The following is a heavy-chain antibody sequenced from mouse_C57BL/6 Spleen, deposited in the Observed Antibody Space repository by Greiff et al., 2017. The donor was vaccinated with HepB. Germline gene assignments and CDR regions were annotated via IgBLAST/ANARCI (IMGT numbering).Heavy chain of an antibody. V-gene: IGHV1-53*01. D-gene: IGHD2-3*01. CDR2: INPSNGGT. Sequence: QVQLQQPGTELVKPGASVKLSCKASGYTFTSYWMHWVKQRPVQGLEWLGNINPSNGGTNYNEKFNSKATLTVDKSSSTAYLQLSSLTSEDSAVYYCAGYDGYYEWFAYWGQGTLVTVSA. CDR3: AGYDGYYEWFAY. CDR1: GYTFTSYW. J-gene: IGHJ3*01.